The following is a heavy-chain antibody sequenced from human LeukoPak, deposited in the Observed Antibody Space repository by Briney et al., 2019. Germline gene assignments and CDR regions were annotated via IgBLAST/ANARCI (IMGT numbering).Heavy chain of an antibody. CDR1: GFTFSNAW. Sequence: GGSLRLSCAASGFTFSNAWMSWVRQAPGKGLEWVGRIKSKTDGGATDHAAPVKGRFTISRDDSKNTLYLQMNSLKTEDTAVYYCTTDIMVPAAYDYWGQGTLVTVSS. V-gene: IGHV3-15*01. CDR2: IKSKTDGGAT. J-gene: IGHJ4*02. D-gene: IGHD2-2*01. CDR3: TTDIMVPAAYDY.